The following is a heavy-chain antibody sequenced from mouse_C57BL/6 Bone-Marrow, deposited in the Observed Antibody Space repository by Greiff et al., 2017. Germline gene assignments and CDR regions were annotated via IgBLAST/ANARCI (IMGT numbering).Heavy chain of an antibody. CDR2: INYDGSST. CDR1: GFTFSDYY. D-gene: IGHD1-2*01. CDR3: ARVDSYYGDWYFDG. V-gene: IGHV5-16*01. Sequence: EVKVVESEGGLVQPGSSMKISCTASGFTFSDYYMAWVRQVPEKGLEWVANINYDGSSTYYLDSLKSRFIISRDNAKNILYLQMSSLKSEDTATYYCARVDSYYGDWYFDGWGTGTTVTVSS. J-gene: IGHJ1*03.